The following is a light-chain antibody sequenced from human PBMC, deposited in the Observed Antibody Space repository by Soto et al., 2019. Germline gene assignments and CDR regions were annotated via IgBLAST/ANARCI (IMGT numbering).Light chain of an antibody. CDR2: DAS. CDR3: QQYDNAPYT. V-gene: IGKV1-33*01. J-gene: IGKJ2*01. Sequence: DIQMTQSPSSRSASIGDSVTISCQASQDIGNYLNWYQQKPGKAPELLISDASSLEAGVPSRFSGSGSGTEFTFTISSLQPQDIATYYCQQYDNAPYTFGQGTKLEIK. CDR1: QDIGNY.